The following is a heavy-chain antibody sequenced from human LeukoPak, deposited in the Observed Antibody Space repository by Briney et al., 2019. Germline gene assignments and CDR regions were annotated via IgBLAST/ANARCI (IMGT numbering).Heavy chain of an antibody. CDR3: AKQQHIVVVTAIRDNPRYYYYGMDV. Sequence: GGSLRLSCAASGFTFSSYAMSWVRQAPGKGLEWVSAISGSGGSTYYADSVKGRFTISRDNSKNTLYLRMNSLRAEDTAVYYCAKQQHIVVVTAIRDNPRYYYYGMDVWGQGTTATVSS. CDR1: GFTFSSYA. D-gene: IGHD2-21*02. CDR2: ISGSGGST. J-gene: IGHJ6*02. V-gene: IGHV3-23*01.